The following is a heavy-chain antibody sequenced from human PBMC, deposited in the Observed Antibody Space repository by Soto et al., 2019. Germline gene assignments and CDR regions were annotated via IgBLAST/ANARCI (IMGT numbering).Heavy chain of an antibody. CDR1: GFIFSNYG. V-gene: IGHV3-30*18. CDR3: AKRGGVVGGSEHPFFEY. CDR2: ISFDGKNR. D-gene: IGHD2-15*01. Sequence: QVQLVESGGGVVQPGKSLRLSCAASGFIFSNYGMHWVRQAPGKGLEWVALISFDGKNRNYADSVKGRFTIYRDNPKNTQYLEMNSLRPEDTAFYYCAKRGGVVGGSEHPFFEYWGQGTLVTVSS. J-gene: IGHJ4*02.